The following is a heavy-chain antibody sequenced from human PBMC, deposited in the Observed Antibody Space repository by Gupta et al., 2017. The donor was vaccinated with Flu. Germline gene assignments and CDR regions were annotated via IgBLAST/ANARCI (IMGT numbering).Heavy chain of an antibody. J-gene: IGHJ3*02. V-gene: IGHV2-5*02. Sequence: QITLKESGPTLVKPTQTLTLTCTFSGFSLSTSGVGVGWIRQPPGKALEWLALIYWDDDKRYSPSLKSRLTITKYTSKNQVVLTMTNMDPVDTATYYCARVNADLRFLEGCHSALYAFDIWGQGTMVTVSS. CDR1: GFSLSTSGVG. CDR3: ARVNADLRFLEGCHSALYAFDI. D-gene: IGHD3-3*01. CDR2: IYWDDDK.